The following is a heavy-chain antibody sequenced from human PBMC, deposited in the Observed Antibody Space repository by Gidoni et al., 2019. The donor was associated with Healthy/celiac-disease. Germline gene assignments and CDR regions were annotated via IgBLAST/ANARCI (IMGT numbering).Heavy chain of an antibody. CDR2: IYDSGST. CDR3: ARGVETAAGPAGAFDI. J-gene: IGHJ3*02. D-gene: IGHD5-18*01. V-gene: IGHV4-59*01. CDR1: VGPISSYY. Sequence: QVQLQESGPGLVKPSETLFLTCTVSVGPISSYYWSWIRQPPGKGLEWIGYIYDSGSTNYNPSLKSRVTISVDTSKNQFSLKLSSVTAADTAVYYCARGVETAAGPAGAFDIWGQGTMVTVSS.